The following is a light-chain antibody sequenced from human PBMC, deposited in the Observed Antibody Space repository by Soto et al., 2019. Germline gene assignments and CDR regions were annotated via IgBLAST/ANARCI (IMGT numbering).Light chain of an antibody. CDR3: QSHDSSLSAYV. J-gene: IGLJ1*01. CDR1: SSNIGAGYD. Sequence: QSVLTQPPSVSGATGQRVTISCTGSSSNIGAGYDVHWYQQLPGTAPKLLIYGNSNRPSGVPDRFSGSKSGTSASLAITGLQAEDEADFYCQSHDSSLSAYVFGTGTKVT. V-gene: IGLV1-40*01. CDR2: GNS.